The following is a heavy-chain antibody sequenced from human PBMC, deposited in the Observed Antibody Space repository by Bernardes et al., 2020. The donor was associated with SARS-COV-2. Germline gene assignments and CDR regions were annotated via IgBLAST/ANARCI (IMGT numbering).Heavy chain of an antibody. Sequence: VASLSLSCAASGFNFSGSAIQWVRQPSGRGLEWIGRIRSKPKGYATTYAASLKGRFVISRDDSRNTAYLQIHSLKVEDTAVYYCTGDYLYWDQGTLVSVSS. CDR3: TGDYLY. D-gene: IGHD4-17*01. CDR2: IRSKPKGYAT. CDR1: GFNFSGSA. J-gene: IGHJ4*02. V-gene: IGHV3-73*01.